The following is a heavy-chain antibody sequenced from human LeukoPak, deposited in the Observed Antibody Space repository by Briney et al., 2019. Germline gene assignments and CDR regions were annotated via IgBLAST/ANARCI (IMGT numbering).Heavy chain of an antibody. Sequence: PSETLSLTCAVSGGSISRNHWWSWVRQPPGKGLEWIGEINHSGSTNYNLSLKSRVTISVDTSKNQFSLKLSSVTAADTAVYYCARTDVPAAMGFFDYWGQGTLVTVSS. J-gene: IGHJ4*02. CDR1: GGSISRNHW. D-gene: IGHD2-2*01. CDR2: INHSGST. V-gene: IGHV4-4*02. CDR3: ARTDVPAAMGFFDY.